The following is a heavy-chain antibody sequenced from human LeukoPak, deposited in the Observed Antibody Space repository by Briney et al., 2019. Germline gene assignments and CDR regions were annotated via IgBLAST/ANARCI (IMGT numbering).Heavy chain of an antibody. V-gene: IGHV3-53*01. CDR1: GFTVSSNY. Sequence: PGGSLRLSCAASGFTVSSNYMSWVRQAPGRGLEWVSVIYSGDSTYYADSVKGRFTISRDNSKNTLYLQMNSLRAEDTAVYYCARDSRRGGYFDWLWGQGTLVTVSS. CDR2: IYSGDST. CDR3: ARDSRRGGYFDWL. D-gene: IGHD3-9*01. J-gene: IGHJ4*02.